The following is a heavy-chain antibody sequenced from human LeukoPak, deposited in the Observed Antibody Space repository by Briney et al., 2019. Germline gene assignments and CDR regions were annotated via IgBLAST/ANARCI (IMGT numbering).Heavy chain of an antibody. D-gene: IGHD2-2*01. Sequence: GGSLRLSCAASGFTFSSYAMHWVRQAPGKGLEYVSAISSNGGSTYYANSVKGRFTISRDNSKNTLYLQMDSLRAEDMAVYYCARDGYDERIAFDIWGQGTMVTVSS. CDR3: ARDGYDERIAFDI. V-gene: IGHV3-64*01. J-gene: IGHJ3*02. CDR2: ISSNGGST. CDR1: GFTFSSYA.